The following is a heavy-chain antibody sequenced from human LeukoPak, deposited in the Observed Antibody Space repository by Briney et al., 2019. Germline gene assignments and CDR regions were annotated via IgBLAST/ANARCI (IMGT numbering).Heavy chain of an antibody. CDR3: AKWSNYGSGSYYPYYYYGMDV. V-gene: IGHV3-23*01. Sequence: GGSLRLSCAASGFTFSSYAMSWVRQAPGKGLEWVSAISGSGGSTYYADSVKGRFTISRDNSKNTLYPQMNSLRAEDTAVYYCAKWSNYGSGSYYPYYYYGMDVWGQGTTVTVFS. CDR1: GFTFSSYA. J-gene: IGHJ6*02. D-gene: IGHD3-10*01. CDR2: ISGSGGST.